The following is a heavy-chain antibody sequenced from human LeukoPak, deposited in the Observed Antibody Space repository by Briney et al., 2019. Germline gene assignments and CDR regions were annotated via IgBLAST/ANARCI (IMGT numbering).Heavy chain of an antibody. D-gene: IGHD1-26*01. V-gene: IGHV1-8*01. CDR1: GYTFTSYD. CDR2: MNPNSVRT. CDR3: ARGRYRSDY. J-gene: IGHJ4*02. Sequence: GASVKVSCKTSGYTFTSYDINWVRQATGQGLEWMGWMNPNSVRTGLARKFQGRVTMTRNTSINTGYMELTSLRSEDTAVYYCARGRYRSDYWGQGTLVTVSS.